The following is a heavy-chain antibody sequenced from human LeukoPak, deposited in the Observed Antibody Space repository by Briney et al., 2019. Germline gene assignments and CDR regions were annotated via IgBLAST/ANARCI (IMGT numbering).Heavy chain of an antibody. Sequence: XXGSEKYYVDSVKGRFTISRDNAKNSLYLQMNSLRAEDTAVYYCARRGKLSYDSSGYPDGEFDYWGQGTLVTVSS. J-gene: IGHJ4*02. D-gene: IGHD3-22*01. CDR3: ARRGKLSYDSSGYPDGEFDY. CDR2: XXGSEK. V-gene: IGHV3-7*01.